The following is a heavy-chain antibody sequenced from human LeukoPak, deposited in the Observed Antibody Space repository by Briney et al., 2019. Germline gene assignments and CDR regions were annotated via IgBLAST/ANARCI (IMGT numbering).Heavy chain of an antibody. Sequence: VASVKVSCKASGYTFTGYYMHWVRQAPGQGLEWMGWINPNSGGTNYAQKFQGRVTMTRDTSINTAYMELSRLRSDDTAVYYCAKDSSGYYYGGGGFDYWGQGTLVTVSS. V-gene: IGHV1-2*02. CDR2: INPNSGGT. D-gene: IGHD3-22*01. CDR1: GYTFTGYY. J-gene: IGHJ4*02. CDR3: AKDSSGYYYGGGGFDY.